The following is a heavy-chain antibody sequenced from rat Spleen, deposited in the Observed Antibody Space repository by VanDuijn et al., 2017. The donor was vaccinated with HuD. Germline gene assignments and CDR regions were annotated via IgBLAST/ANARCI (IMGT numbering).Heavy chain of an antibody. D-gene: IGHD5-1*01. CDR2: INTDGGST. J-gene: IGHJ2*01. Sequence: EVKLVESGGGLVQPGRSLKLSCAASGFNFNDYWMGWVRQAPGKGLEWVSSINTDGGSTYYSDSVRGRFTISRKNAENTVYLQMNSLRSEDTATYYCARRGTGSPYYFDYWGQGVMVTVSS. V-gene: IGHV5-58*01. CDR1: GFNFNDYW. CDR3: ARRGTGSPYYFDY.